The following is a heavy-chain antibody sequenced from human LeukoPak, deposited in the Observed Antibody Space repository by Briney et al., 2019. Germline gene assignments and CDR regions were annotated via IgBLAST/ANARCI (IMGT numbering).Heavy chain of an antibody. CDR2: IYYSGST. V-gene: IGHV4-39*07. D-gene: IGHD3-10*01. J-gene: IGHJ3*02. Sequence: SETLSLACTVSGGSISSSSYYWGWIRQPPGKGLEWIGSIYYSGSTYYNPSLKSRVTISVDKSKNQFSLKLSSVTAADTAVYYCASYLTMARGVIQDAFDIWGQGTMVTVSS. CDR3: ASYLTMARGVIQDAFDI. CDR1: GGSISSSSYY.